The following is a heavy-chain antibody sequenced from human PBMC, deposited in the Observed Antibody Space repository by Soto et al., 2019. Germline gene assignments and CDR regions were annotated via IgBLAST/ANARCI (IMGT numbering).Heavy chain of an antibody. Sequence: QVQLVQSGAEVKKPGSSVKVSCKASGGTFSSYAISWVRQAPGQGLEWMGGIIPIFGTANYAQKFQGRVTITADEATRTAYMELSSLRSEDTAVYYCARAWGDYYDSSGYYGYWGQGTLVTVSS. CDR2: IIPIFGTA. CDR3: ARAWGDYYDSSGYYGY. D-gene: IGHD3-22*01. CDR1: GGTFSSYA. V-gene: IGHV1-69*01. J-gene: IGHJ4*02.